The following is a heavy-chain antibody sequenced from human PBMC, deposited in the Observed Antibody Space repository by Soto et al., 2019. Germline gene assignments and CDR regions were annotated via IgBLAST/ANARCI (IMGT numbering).Heavy chain of an antibody. CDR1: GYTFTSYA. CDR2: INAGNGNT. J-gene: IGHJ4*02. V-gene: IGHV1-3*01. D-gene: IGHD3-16*02. CDR3: ARDTYDYIWGSYRYTLDY. Sequence: GASVKVSCKASGYTFTSYAMHWVRQAPGQRLEWMGWINAGNGNTKYSQKFQGRVTITRDTSASTAYMELSSLRSEDTAVYYCARDTYDYIWGSYRYTLDYWGQGTLVTVSS.